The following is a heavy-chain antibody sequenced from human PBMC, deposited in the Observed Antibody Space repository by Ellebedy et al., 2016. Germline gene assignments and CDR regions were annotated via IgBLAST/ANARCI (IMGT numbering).Heavy chain of an antibody. CDR2: ISAYNGNT. CDR1: GYTFTSYG. D-gene: IGHD3-16*01. Sequence: ASVKVSCKASGYTFTSYGISWVRQAPGQGLEWMGWISAYNGNTNYAQKLQGRVTMTTDTSTSTAYMELRSLRSDDTAVYYCARFSSGPFGVPASFDYWGQGTLVTVSS. J-gene: IGHJ4*02. V-gene: IGHV1-18*01. CDR3: ARFSSGPFGVPASFDY.